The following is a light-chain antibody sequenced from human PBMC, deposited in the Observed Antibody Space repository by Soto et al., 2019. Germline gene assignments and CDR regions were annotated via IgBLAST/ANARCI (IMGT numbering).Light chain of an antibody. CDR1: SSDVGGYNY. V-gene: IGLV2-14*01. CDR3: SSYTSSSIEYV. Sequence: QSALTQPASVSGSPGQSITISCTGTSSDVGGYNYVSWYQQHPGKAPKLMIYEVSNRPSGVSNRFSGSTSGNTASLTISGLQAEDEADYYCSSYTSSSIEYVVGNGTKVTVL. CDR2: EVS. J-gene: IGLJ1*01.